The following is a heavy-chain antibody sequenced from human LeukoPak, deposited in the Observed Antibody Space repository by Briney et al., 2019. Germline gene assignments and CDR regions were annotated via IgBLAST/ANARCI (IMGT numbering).Heavy chain of an antibody. D-gene: IGHD3-3*01. CDR1: GFTFSSYA. Sequence: QPGRSLRLSCAASGFTFSSYAMHWVRQAPGKGLEWVAVISYDGSNKYYADSVKGRFTISRDNSKNTLYLQMNSLRAEDTAVYYCARGSGFWSGYYGGPSLDYWGQGTLVTVSS. CDR3: ARGSGFWSGYYGGPSLDY. J-gene: IGHJ4*02. CDR2: ISYDGSNK. V-gene: IGHV3-30-3*01.